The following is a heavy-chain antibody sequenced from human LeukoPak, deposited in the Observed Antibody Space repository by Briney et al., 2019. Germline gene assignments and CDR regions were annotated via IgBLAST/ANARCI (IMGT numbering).Heavy chain of an antibody. CDR3: AKGGSIAAAMYYFDY. Sequence: GGSLRLSCAASGFTFSSYWMHWVRQAPGKGLVWVSRINSDGSSTSYADSVKGRFTISRDNAKNTLYLQMNSLRTEDTALYYCAKGGSIAAAMYYFDYWGQGTLVTVSS. V-gene: IGHV3-74*01. CDR2: INSDGSST. D-gene: IGHD6-13*01. CDR1: GFTFSSYW. J-gene: IGHJ4*02.